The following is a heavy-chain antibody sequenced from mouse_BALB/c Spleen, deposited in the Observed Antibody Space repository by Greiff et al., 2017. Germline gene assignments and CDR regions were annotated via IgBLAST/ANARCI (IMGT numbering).Heavy chain of an antibody. CDR2: INPGSGGT. V-gene: IGHV1-54*01. J-gene: IGHJ2*01. Sequence: QVQLQQSGAELVRPGTSVKVSCKASGYAFTNYLIEWVKQRPGQGLEWIGVINPGSGGTNYNEKFKGKATLTADKSSSTAYMQLSSLTSEDSAVYFCARSYRYDGYYFDYWGQGTTLTVSS. CDR3: ARSYRYDGYYFDY. D-gene: IGHD2-14*01. CDR1: GYAFTNYL.